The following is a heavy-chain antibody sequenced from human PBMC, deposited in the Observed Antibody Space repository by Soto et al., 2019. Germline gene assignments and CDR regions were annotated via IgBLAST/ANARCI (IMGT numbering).Heavy chain of an antibody. CDR1: GGSVSSGSYY. CDR3: ARGILWFGDPGGWFDP. CDR2: IYYSGST. J-gene: IGHJ5*02. Sequence: QVQLQESGPGLVKPSETLSLTCTVSGGSVSSGSYYWSWIRQPPGKGLEWIGYIYYSGSTNYNPSLKGRVTISVDTSKNQFSLKLSSVTAADTAVYYCARGILWFGDPGGWFDPWGQGTLVTVSS. D-gene: IGHD3-10*01. V-gene: IGHV4-61*01.